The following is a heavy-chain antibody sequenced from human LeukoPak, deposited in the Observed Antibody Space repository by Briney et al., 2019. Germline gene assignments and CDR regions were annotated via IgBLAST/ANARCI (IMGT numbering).Heavy chain of an antibody. CDR1: GYTFTSQG. Sequence: ASVKVSCKASGYTFTSQGISWVRQAPGQGLEWMGWISPYNGNTNYAQRLQGRVTMTTDTSTSTAYMELRSLRSDDTAVYYCARVRNYVASLDPWGQGTLVTVSS. J-gene: IGHJ5*02. CDR2: ISPYNGNT. D-gene: IGHD3-16*01. CDR3: ARVRNYVASLDP. V-gene: IGHV1-18*01.